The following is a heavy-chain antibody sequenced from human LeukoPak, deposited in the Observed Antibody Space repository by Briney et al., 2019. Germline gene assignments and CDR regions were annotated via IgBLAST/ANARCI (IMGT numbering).Heavy chain of an antibody. V-gene: IGHV4-59*08. J-gene: IGHJ5*02. D-gene: IGHD2-21*02. CDR1: GVSISSYY. CDR2: IYYSGST. Sequence: SETLSLTCTVSGVSISSYYWSWIRQPPGKGLEWIGYIYYSGSTNYNPSLKSRVTISVDTSKNQFSLKLSSVTAADTAVYYCARHDPRIRSPTYCGGDCYPGFDPWGQGTLVTVSS. CDR3: ARHDPRIRSPTYCGGDCYPGFDP.